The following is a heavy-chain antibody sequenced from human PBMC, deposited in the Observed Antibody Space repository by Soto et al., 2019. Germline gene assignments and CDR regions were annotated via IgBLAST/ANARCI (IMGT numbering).Heavy chain of an antibody. D-gene: IGHD2-21*02. J-gene: IGHJ5*02. CDR1: GFTVSSNY. CDR2: IYSGGST. Sequence: EVQLVESGGGLVQPGGSLRLSCAASGFTVSSNYMSWIRQAPGKGLEWVSVIYSGGSTYYADSVKGRFTISRHNSKNTLYLQMNSLRAEDTAMYYCARGRDCGGDCPNWFDPWGQGTLVTVSS. V-gene: IGHV3-53*04. CDR3: ARGRDCGGDCPNWFDP.